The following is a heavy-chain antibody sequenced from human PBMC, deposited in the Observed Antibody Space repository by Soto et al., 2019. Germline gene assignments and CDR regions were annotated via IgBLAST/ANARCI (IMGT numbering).Heavy chain of an antibody. CDR2: ISGGGDTT. V-gene: IGHV3-23*01. CDR1: GFSFSNYA. D-gene: IGHD5-18*01. Sequence: GGSLRLSCVASGFSFSNYAMTWVRQAPGKGLGWVSSISGGGDTTYSADSVKGRFTISRDNSKNTLYPQMNSLRADDTALYYCAREGGASSGMVHNLDLWGQGTPVTSPQ. CDR3: AREGGASSGMVHNLDL. J-gene: IGHJ5*02.